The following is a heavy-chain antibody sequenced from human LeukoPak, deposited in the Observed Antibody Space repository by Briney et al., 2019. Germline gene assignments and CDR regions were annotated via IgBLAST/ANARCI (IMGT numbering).Heavy chain of an antibody. CDR2: IKEDGTEK. J-gene: IGHJ2*01. Sequence: GGSLRLSCAASGFTFGSCWMNWVRQTPGKGLEWVANIKEDGTEKYYVDSVKGRFTIFRDNAKNSLYLQMNSLRAEGTAVYYCARPHNNWRWYFDLWGRGTLVTVSS. D-gene: IGHD3-3*01. CDR3: ARPHNNWRWYFDL. CDR1: GFTFGSCW. V-gene: IGHV3-7*03.